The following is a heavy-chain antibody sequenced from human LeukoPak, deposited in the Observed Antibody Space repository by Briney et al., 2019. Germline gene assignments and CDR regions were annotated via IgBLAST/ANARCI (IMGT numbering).Heavy chain of an antibody. D-gene: IGHD3-22*01. Sequence: GGSLRLSCADSKFTFSDYYMSWIRQAPGKGLEWVSYISGDGTYTNYPDSEKGRFAISRDNAKNSLYLQMNSLRAEDTAVYYCARLDSGYLPDYWGQGTLVTVSS. J-gene: IGHJ4*02. V-gene: IGHV3-11*03. CDR1: KFTFSDYY. CDR3: ARLDSGYLPDY. CDR2: ISGDGTYT.